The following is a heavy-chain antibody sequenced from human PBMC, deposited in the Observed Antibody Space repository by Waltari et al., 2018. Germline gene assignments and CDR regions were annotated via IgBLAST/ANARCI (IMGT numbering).Heavy chain of an antibody. Sequence: EVQLVASGGGLVQPGGSLRLSCAASGFTFSRSWMSRARQAPGKGLEWVANIKQDGSEKYYVDSVKGRFTISRDNAKNSLYLQMNSLRAEDTAVYYCAREIAAAEFDYWGQGTLVTVSS. J-gene: IGHJ4*02. CDR2: IKQDGSEK. CDR3: AREIAAAEFDY. CDR1: GFTFSRSW. V-gene: IGHV3-7*01. D-gene: IGHD6-13*01.